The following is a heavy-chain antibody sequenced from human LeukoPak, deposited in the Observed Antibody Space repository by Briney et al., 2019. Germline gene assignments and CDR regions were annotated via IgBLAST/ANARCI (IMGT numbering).Heavy chain of an antibody. J-gene: IGHJ4*02. Sequence: SETLSLTCSVSGGSFSGYYWSWIRQPPGKRLEWIGYIYSSGSTDYNPSLKSRVTMSVDTSKNQFSLVLSSVTAADTAVYYCARDRRPHWGFDHWGQGSLVTVSS. V-gene: IGHV4-59*01. CDR3: ARDRRPHWGFDH. CDR1: GGSFSGYY. D-gene: IGHD7-27*01. CDR2: IYSSGST.